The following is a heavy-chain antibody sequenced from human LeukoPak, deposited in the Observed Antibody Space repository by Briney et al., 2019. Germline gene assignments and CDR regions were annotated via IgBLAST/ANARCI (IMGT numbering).Heavy chain of an antibody. CDR2: VIPIFGTA. Sequence: SVKVSCKASGGTFSSYAISWVRQAPGQGLEWMGGVIPIFGTANYAQKFQGRVTITADESTSTAYMELSSLRSEDTAIYYCARFRYYIGSGTNQTPGFYFDYWGQGALVTVSS. CDR1: GGTFSSYA. D-gene: IGHD3-10*01. V-gene: IGHV1-69*13. CDR3: ARFRYYIGSGTNQTPGFYFDY. J-gene: IGHJ4*02.